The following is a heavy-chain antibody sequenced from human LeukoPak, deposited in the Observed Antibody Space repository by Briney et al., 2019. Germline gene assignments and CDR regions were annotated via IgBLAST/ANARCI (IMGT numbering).Heavy chain of an antibody. D-gene: IGHD1-26*01. CDR1: GFTFSSCG. J-gene: IGHJ4*02. CDR3: AILDTVGSDY. CDR2: ISYDGSNK. Sequence: GGSLRLSCAASGFTFSSCGMHWIRQAPGKGLEWVAVISYDGSNKYYADSVKGRFTISRDNSKNTLYLQMNSLRAEDTAVYYCAILDTVGSDYWGQGTLVTVSS. V-gene: IGHV3-30*03.